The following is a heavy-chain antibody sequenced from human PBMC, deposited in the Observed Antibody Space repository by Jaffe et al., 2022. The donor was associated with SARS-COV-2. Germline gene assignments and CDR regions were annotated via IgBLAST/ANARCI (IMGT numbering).Heavy chain of an antibody. Sequence: QVQLQESGPGLVEPSQTLSLTCTVSAGSISSGRYYWSWIRQPAGKGLEWIGRIYTTGRTNYNPSLQSRVTISVDASKDQFSLKLTSVTAADTAVYYCALTSGSYFYHWGQGILVTVSS. CDR1: AGSISSGRYY. CDR3: ALTSGSYFYH. D-gene: IGHD1-26*01. J-gene: IGHJ4*02. CDR2: IYTTGRT. V-gene: IGHV4-61*02.